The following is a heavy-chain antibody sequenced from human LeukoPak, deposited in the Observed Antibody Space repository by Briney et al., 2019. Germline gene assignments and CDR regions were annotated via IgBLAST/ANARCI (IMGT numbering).Heavy chain of an antibody. J-gene: IGHJ4*02. CDR2: ISTYNANT. CDR3: ARDKAAAGSYDY. CDR1: GYTFTSYA. Sequence: ASVKVSCKASGYTFTSYAISWVRQAPGQGLGWMGRISTYNANTNYAQNLQGRVTMTTDTSTSTAYMELRSLRSDDTAVYYCARDKAAAGSYDYWGQGTLVTVSS. V-gene: IGHV1-18*01. D-gene: IGHD6-13*01.